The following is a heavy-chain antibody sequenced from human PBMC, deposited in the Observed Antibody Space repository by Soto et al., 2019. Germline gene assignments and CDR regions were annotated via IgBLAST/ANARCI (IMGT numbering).Heavy chain of an antibody. CDR2: ISYSGIT. Sequence: SETLSLTCTVSGGSISGTTYYWGWIRQPPGRGLEWIGSISYSGITYYNPSLKSRVTISVDTSKNQFSLKLSSVTAADTAVYYCARNMSVTLVRGVRSGNWFDPWGQGTLVTVSS. CDR3: ARNMSVTLVRGVRSGNWFDP. D-gene: IGHD3-10*01. J-gene: IGHJ5*02. CDR1: GGSISGTTYY. V-gene: IGHV4-39*01.